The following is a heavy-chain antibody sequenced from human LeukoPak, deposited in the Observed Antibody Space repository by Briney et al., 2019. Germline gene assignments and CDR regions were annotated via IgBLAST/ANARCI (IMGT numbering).Heavy chain of an antibody. V-gene: IGHV4-59*01. CDR1: GGSNSSYY. Sequence: PSETLSLTCTVSGGSNSSYYWSWIRQPPGKGLEWIGYIYYSGSTNYNPSLKSRVTISVDTSKNQFSLKLSSVTAADTAVYYCARAYGSAMFDYWGQGTLVTVSS. CDR2: IYYSGST. CDR3: ARAYGSAMFDY. D-gene: IGHD5-18*01. J-gene: IGHJ4*02.